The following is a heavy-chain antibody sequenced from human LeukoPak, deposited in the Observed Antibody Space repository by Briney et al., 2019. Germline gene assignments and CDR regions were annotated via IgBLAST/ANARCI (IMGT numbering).Heavy chain of an antibody. J-gene: IGHJ4*02. Sequence: SETLSLTCGVYDESFSGYYWSWIRQPPGKGLEWIGEINQSGSTNYSPSLKSRLTISLDTSKNHFSLNMTSVTAADTAVYYCATYDYNGSGFSLRRWWGQGTLVTVSS. CDR1: DESFSGYY. CDR3: ATYDYNGSGFSLRRW. V-gene: IGHV4-34*01. D-gene: IGHD3-22*01. CDR2: INQSGST.